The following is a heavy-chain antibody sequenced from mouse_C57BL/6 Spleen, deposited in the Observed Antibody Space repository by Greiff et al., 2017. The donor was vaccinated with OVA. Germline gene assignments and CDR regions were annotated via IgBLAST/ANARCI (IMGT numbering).Heavy chain of an antibody. Sequence: EVQLQESGPGLVKPSQSLSLTCSVTGYSITSGYYWNWIRQFPGNKLEWMGYISYDGSNNYNPSLKNRISITRDTSKNQFFLKLNSVTTEDTATYYCARDQKGTAQATAYWGQGTLVTVSA. D-gene: IGHD3-2*02. CDR1: GYSITSGYY. J-gene: IGHJ3*01. CDR3: ARDQKGTAQATAY. V-gene: IGHV3-6*01. CDR2: ISYDGSN.